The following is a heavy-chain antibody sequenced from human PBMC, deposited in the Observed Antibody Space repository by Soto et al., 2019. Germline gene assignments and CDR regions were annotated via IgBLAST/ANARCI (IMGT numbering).Heavy chain of an antibody. CDR1: GGSVSSGSYY. CDR2: IYYSGST. J-gene: IGHJ5*02. D-gene: IGHD6-19*01. V-gene: IGHV4-61*01. Sequence: QVQLQESGPGLVKPSETLSLTCTVSGGSVSSGSYYWSWIRQPPGKGLEWIGYIYYSGSTNYNPSFTSRVTISVDTSKNQFSLKLSSVTAADTAVYYCARGKAVSGWYWFDPWGQGTLVTVSS. CDR3: ARGKAVSGWYWFDP.